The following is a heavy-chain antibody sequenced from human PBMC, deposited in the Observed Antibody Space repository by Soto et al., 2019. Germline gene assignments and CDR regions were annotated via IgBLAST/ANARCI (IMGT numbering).Heavy chain of an antibody. CDR1: GFAFSSYA. D-gene: IGHD5-12*01. Sequence: GGSLRLSCAASGFAFSSYAMSWVRQAPGKGLEWVSAISGSGGSTYYADSVKGRFTISRDNSKNTLYLQMNSLRAEDTAAYYCAKDQGWLQSGPFDYWGQGTLVTVSS. J-gene: IGHJ4*02. CDR2: ISGSGGST. CDR3: AKDQGWLQSGPFDY. V-gene: IGHV3-23*01.